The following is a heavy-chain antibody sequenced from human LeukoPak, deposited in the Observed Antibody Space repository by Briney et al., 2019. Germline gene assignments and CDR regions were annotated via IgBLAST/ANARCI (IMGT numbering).Heavy chain of an antibody. Sequence: SETLSLTCTVSGGSISSSSYYWGWIRQPPGKGLEWIGSIYYSGSTYYNPSLKSRVTISVDTSKNQFSLKLSSVTAADTAVYYCASQFGASGDYWGQGTLVTVSS. CDR3: ASQFGASGDY. V-gene: IGHV4-39*07. CDR2: IYYSGST. J-gene: IGHJ4*02. CDR1: GGSISSSSYY. D-gene: IGHD3-10*01.